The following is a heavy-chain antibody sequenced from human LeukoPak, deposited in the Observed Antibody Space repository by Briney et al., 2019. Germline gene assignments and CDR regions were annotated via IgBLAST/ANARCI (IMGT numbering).Heavy chain of an antibody. V-gene: IGHV3-23*01. CDR2: SSGSGGST. CDR1: GCTFSSYG. D-gene: IGHD3-9*01. Sequence: GGSLRLFCAASGCTFSSYGMSWVRQAPGTGLEWVSASSGSGGSTYYADSVKGRFTVSRDNSKNTLYLQMNSLRAEDTAVYYCAKDLVGSYYDILTGYSPKPYFDYWGQGTLVTVSS. J-gene: IGHJ4*02. CDR3: AKDLVGSYYDILTGYSPKPYFDY.